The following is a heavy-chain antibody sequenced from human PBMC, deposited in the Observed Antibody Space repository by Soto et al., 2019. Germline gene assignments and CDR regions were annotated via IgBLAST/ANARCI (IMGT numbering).Heavy chain of an antibody. D-gene: IGHD6-19*01. V-gene: IGHV1-46*02. CDR3: ARDWRCSSGLDY. CDR2: ISPSGDAT. CDR1: GFTSNTYF. J-gene: IGHJ4*02. Sequence: ASVKVSCKASGFTSNTYFMHWLRQAPGQGLEWLGIISPSGDATSYAEKFKGRLTVTKDTSTTTVYMELSSLRPDDTAVYYCARDWRCSSGLDYWGQGTLVTVSS.